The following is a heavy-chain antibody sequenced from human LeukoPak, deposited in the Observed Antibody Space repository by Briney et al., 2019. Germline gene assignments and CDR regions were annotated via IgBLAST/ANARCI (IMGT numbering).Heavy chain of an antibody. CDR3: ARHSVPTKGFDP. CDR2: ISYSGST. J-gene: IGHJ5*02. V-gene: IGHV4-39*01. Sequence: PSETLSLTCTVSGDSIITSRYYWAWIRQPPGKGLEWIGSISYSGSTNYDPSLKSRVAISVDTSKNQFSLQLSSVTAADTAVYYCARHSVPTKGFDPWGQGTLVTVSS. CDR1: GDSIITSRYY.